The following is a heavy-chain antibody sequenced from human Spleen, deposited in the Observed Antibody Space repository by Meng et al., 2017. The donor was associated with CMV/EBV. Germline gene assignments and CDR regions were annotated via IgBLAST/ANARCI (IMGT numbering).Heavy chain of an antibody. CDR2: IRYDGSNE. D-gene: IGHD3-3*01. V-gene: IGHV3-30*02. J-gene: IGHJ4*02. CDR3: AKGWKWGNGYYASDY. CDR1: GFTFSSYA. Sequence: GGSLRLSCAASGFTFSSYAMHWVRQAPDKGLEWVAFIRYDGSNEYYADSVKGRFTISRDTSRNTVFLQMDSLRAEDTAVYYCAKGWKWGNGYYASDYWGQGTLVTVSS.